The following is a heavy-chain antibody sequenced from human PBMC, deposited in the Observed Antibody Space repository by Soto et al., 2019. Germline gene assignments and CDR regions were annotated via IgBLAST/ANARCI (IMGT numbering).Heavy chain of an antibody. Sequence: TLSLTCSVSGDSISTVDYFWAWIRQPPGQALEYIGYIYKSTTTYYNPSFESRVAISLDTSKSQFSLNVTSVTAADTAVYFCARGRYCLTGRCFPNWFDSWGKGTMVT. CDR1: GDSISTVDYF. CDR2: IYKSTTT. J-gene: IGHJ5*01. V-gene: IGHV4-30-4*01. D-gene: IGHD2-15*01. CDR3: ARGRYCLTGRCFPNWFDS.